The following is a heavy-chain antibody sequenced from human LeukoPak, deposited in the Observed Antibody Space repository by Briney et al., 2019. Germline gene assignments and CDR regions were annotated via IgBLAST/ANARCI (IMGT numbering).Heavy chain of an antibody. D-gene: IGHD1-7*01. CDR2: ISSSGGST. CDR3: AKDLSITGTKYYFDY. CDR1: GFTFSSYA. V-gene: IGHV3-23*01. Sequence: GGSLRLSCAASGFTFSSYAMSWVRQAPGKGLEWVSTISSSGGSTYYADSVKGRFTISRDNSKNTLYLQMNTLRAEDTAIYYCAKDLSITGTKYYFDYWGQGTLVTVSS. J-gene: IGHJ4*02.